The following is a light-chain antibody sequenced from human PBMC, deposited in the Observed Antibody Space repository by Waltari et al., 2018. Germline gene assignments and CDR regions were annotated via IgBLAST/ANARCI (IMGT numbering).Light chain of an antibody. CDR2: EVN. V-gene: IGLV2-8*01. CDR1: SSAVGGYNY. CDR3: SSYAGSSTPLYV. J-gene: IGLJ1*01. Sequence: QSALTPPPSASVSPGQSVTISCTGPSSAVGGYNYVSCYQQHPGKAPKIMINEVNKRPSGVPDRSSGSKSGNTASLTVSGLQAEDEADYYCSSYAGSSTPLYVFGTGTKVTVL.